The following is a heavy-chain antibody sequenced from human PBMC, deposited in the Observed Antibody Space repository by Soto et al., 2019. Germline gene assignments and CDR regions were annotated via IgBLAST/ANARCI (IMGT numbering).Heavy chain of an antibody. Sequence: PSETLSLTCSVSGGSINYNSYHWGWIRQPPGQGLEWIGSIFYTGTTFYNPSLESRVTMSVDTSKNSFSLHLTSVTAADTAVYFCARLVVVAPVANVWGQGTLGTVSS. CDR3: ARLVVVAPVANV. CDR2: IFYTGTT. CDR1: GGSINYNSYH. J-gene: IGHJ4*02. V-gene: IGHV4-39*02. D-gene: IGHD2-2*01.